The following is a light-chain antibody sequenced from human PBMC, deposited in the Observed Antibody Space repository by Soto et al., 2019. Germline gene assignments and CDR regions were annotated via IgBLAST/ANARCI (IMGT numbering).Light chain of an antibody. J-gene: IGLJ1*01. CDR3: AAWDDTVRSYV. V-gene: IGLV1-47*01. CDR1: ISNIGNNY. Sequence: QSVLTQPPSVSGTPGQRVTISCSGSISNIGNNYVYWFQQLPGTAPKVLSNRNDQRPSGVPDRFSGSKSGTSASLAISGLRPEDEAEYYCAAWDDTVRSYVFGTGTKVTVL. CDR2: RND.